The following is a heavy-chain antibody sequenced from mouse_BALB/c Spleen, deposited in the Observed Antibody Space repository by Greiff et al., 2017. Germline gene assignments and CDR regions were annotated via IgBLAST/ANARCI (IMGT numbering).Heavy chain of an antibody. J-gene: IGHJ4*01. V-gene: IGHV1S29*02. Sequence: VQLQQSGPELVKPGASVKISCTASGFTFTDYNMHWVKQTHGKSLEWIGYIYPYNGGTGYNQKFKSKATLTVDNSSSTAYMELRSLTSEDSAVYYCARDDDYDDYAMDYWGQGTSVTVSS. CDR3: ARDDDYDDYAMDY. CDR1: GFTFTDYN. CDR2: IYPYNGGT. D-gene: IGHD2-4*01.